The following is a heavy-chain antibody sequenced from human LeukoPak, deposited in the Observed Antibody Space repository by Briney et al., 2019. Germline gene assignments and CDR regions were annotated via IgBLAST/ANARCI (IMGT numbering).Heavy chain of an antibody. CDR2: IYHSGST. V-gene: IGHV4-4*02. D-gene: IGHD4-23*01. CDR1: GGSISSSNW. Sequence: SETLSLTCAVSGGSISSSNWWSWVRQPPGKGLEWIGEIYHSGSTNYNPSLKSRVTISVDKSKNQFSLKLSSVTAADTAVYYCARGGETMTTVVTRHYYYMDVWGKGTTVTISS. CDR3: ARGGETMTTVVTRHYYYMDV. J-gene: IGHJ6*03.